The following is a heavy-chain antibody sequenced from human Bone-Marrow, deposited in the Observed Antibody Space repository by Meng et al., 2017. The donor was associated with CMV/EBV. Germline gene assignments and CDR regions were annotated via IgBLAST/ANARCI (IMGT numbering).Heavy chain of an antibody. CDR3: ARDRYSGNYFGASDI. Sequence: GESLKISCAASGFTFSNFWMTWVRQAPGKGLEWVATIKQDGSETYSVDSVKGRFSISRDNAKKSLYLQMNSLRAEDTAVYHCARDRYSGNYFGASDIWGQGTVVTVSS. V-gene: IGHV3-7*01. CDR2: IKQDGSET. J-gene: IGHJ3*02. CDR1: GFTFSNFW. D-gene: IGHD1-26*01.